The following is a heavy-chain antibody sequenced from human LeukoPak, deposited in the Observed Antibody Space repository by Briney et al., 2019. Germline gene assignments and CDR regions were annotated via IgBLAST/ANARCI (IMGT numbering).Heavy chain of an antibody. D-gene: IGHD3-22*01. J-gene: IGHJ4*02. CDR2: MNPNNGDT. CDR1: GYTFTTYD. V-gene: IGHV1-8*01. CDR3: ARGDPYYYDSSGYDY. Sequence: ASVKVSCKASGYTFTTYDITWVRQATGQGLEWMGWMNPNNGDTGYARKFQGRVTMTRDTSTSTVYMELSSLRSEDTAVYYCARGDPYYYDSSGYDYWGQGTLVTVSS.